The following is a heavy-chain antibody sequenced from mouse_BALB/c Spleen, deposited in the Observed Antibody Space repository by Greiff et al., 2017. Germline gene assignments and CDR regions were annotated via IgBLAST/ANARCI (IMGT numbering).Heavy chain of an antibody. CDR3: ARSYGYDVGFAY. CDR1: GYTFTSYW. V-gene: IGHV1-7*01. J-gene: IGHJ3*01. CDR2: INPSTGYT. Sequence: VQLQQSGAELAKPGASVKMSCKASGYTFTSYWMHWVKQRPGQGLEWIGYINPSTGYTEYNQKFKDKATLTADKSSSTAYMQLSSLTSEDSAVYYCARSYGYDVGFAYWGQGTLVTVSA. D-gene: IGHD2-2*01.